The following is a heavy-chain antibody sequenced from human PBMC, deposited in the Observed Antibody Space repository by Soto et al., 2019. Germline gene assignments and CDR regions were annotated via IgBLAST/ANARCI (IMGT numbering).Heavy chain of an antibody. CDR1: GDSVSSISVA. V-gene: IGHV6-1*01. CDR2: ICYRSKWYN. CDR3: AREGIPNFYYVDV. J-gene: IGHJ6*03. Sequence: SQTLSLTCAISGDSVSSISVAWSWIRQSPSSGLEWLGRICYRSKWYNDYAGSVKSRITINPDTSKNQFSLQLNSVTPEDTAVYYCAREGIPNFYYVDVWGKGTTVTVSS. D-gene: IGHD6-13*01.